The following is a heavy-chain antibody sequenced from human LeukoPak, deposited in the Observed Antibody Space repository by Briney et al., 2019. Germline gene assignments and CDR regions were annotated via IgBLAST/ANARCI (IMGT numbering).Heavy chain of an antibody. CDR2: ITSSGNR. V-gene: IGHV3-23*01. CDR1: GFTFSRSA. Sequence: GGSLRLSCAASGFTFSRSAMNWVRQAPGKGLEWVSSITSSGNRYYADSVKGRFTISRDNSKNTVYMQMTSLRAEDTAVYYCAKGDYGDCYWGQGTLVTVSS. D-gene: IGHD4-17*01. J-gene: IGHJ4*02. CDR3: AKGDYGDCY.